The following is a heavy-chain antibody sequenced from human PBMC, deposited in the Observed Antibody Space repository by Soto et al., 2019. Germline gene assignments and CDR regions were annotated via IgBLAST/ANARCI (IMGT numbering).Heavy chain of an antibody. D-gene: IGHD2-15*01. J-gene: IGHJ4*02. Sequence: QVQLVESGGGVVQPGESLRLSCAASGFTFSSYAMHWVRQAPGKGLEWVAVMSYDGWNKYYADSVKGRFTISRDNSQSTLYLQMDNLRAEDTAIYYCLGYCVFTSCSQSYWGQGTLVTVSS. V-gene: IGHV3-30*14. CDR2: MSYDGWNK. CDR1: GFTFSSYA. CDR3: LGYCVFTSCSQSY.